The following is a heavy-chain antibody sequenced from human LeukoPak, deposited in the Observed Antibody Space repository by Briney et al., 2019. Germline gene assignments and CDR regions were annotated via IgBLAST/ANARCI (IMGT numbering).Heavy chain of an antibody. J-gene: IGHJ4*02. D-gene: IGHD1-1*01. CDR3: ARRDISLAPFDS. V-gene: IGHV1-46*01. Sequence: ASVKVSCKTSGNTFTSSHMHWLRQAPGQGLEWMGMINLSTGGTSYAQMFQGRLTLTRDMSTTTFYMELSSLRSEDTAVYYCARRDISLAPFDSWGQGTLVTVSS. CDR1: GNTFTSSH. CDR2: INLSTGGT.